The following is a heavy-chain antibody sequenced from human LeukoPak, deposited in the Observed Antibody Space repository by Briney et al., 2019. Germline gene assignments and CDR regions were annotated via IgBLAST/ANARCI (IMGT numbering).Heavy chain of an antibody. CDR3: ARVRYGSGSYYPDY. CDR1: GSSISSYY. Sequence: SETLSLTCTVSGSSISSYYWSWIRQPPGKGLEWIGRIYTSGSTNYNPSLKSRVTMSVDTSKNQFSLKLSSVTAADTAVYYCARVRYGSGSYYPDYWGQGTLVTVSS. D-gene: IGHD3-10*01. CDR2: IYTSGST. J-gene: IGHJ4*02. V-gene: IGHV4-4*07.